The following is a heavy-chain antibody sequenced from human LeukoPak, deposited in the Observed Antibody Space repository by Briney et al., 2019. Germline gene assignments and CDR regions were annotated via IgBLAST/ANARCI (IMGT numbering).Heavy chain of an antibody. V-gene: IGHV3-21*01. Sequence: GRSLRLSCAASGFTFSSYSMHWVRQAPGKGLEWVSSINGDSSYIYYADAVKGRFFISRDNAKNSLYLHMNSLRAEDTAVYYCARDAATDDAFDIWGQGTMVTVSS. D-gene: IGHD6-13*01. J-gene: IGHJ3*02. CDR1: GFTFSSYS. CDR2: INGDSSYI. CDR3: ARDAATDDAFDI.